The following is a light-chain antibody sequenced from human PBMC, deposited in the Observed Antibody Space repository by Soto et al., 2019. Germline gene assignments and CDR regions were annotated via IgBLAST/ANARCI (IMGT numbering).Light chain of an antibody. Sequence: DIQMTRSPSSVSASVGEEFTITCRASQTIMTYLNWYQLKPGKPPRLLIYAASSLQSGVPSRFSGSGSGTDFTLTISSLQPEDFATYSCQQSYNSPQTFGRGTKVDIK. CDR3: QQSYNSPQT. V-gene: IGKV1-39*01. J-gene: IGKJ1*01. CDR2: AAS. CDR1: QTIMTY.